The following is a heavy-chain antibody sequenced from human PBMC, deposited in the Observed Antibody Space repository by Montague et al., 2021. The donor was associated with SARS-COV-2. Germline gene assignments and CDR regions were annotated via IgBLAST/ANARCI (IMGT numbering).Heavy chain of an antibody. D-gene: IGHD2-2*01. Sequence: SETLSLTCTVSGGSISSSGYYWGWIRQPPGKGLEWIGSISYSGSTYYNPSLKSRVTISVDTSKNQFSLRLSSVTAADTAVYYCATKIVVVPAAYYYYYGMDVWGQGTTVTVSS. CDR2: ISYSGST. J-gene: IGHJ6*02. CDR3: ATKIVVVPAAYYYYYGMDV. CDR1: GGSISSSGYY. V-gene: IGHV4-39*07.